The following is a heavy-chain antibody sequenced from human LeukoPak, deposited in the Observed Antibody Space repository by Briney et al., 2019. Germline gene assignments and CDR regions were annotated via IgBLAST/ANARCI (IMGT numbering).Heavy chain of an antibody. CDR1: GFTVSSNY. V-gene: IGHV3-53*01. CDR2: IYSGGST. D-gene: IGHD5-18*01. CDR3: ARAPGDSYGYYYYYYMDV. Sequence: PGGSLRLSCAASGFTVSSNYMSWVRQAPGKGLEWVSVIYSGGSTHYADSVKGRFTISRDNSKNTLYRQMNSLRAEDTAVYYCARAPGDSYGYYYYYYMDVWGKGTTVTVSS. J-gene: IGHJ6*03.